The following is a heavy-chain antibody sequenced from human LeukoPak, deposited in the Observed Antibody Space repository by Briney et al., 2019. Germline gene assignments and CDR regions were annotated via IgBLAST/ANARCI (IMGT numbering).Heavy chain of an antibody. CDR3: ARSTGLGATDAFDI. CDR1: GGTFSSYA. CDR2: IIPIFGTA. D-gene: IGHD1-26*01. V-gene: IGHV1-69*05. Sequence: ASVKVSCKASGGTFSSYAISWVRQAPGQGLEWMEGIIPIFGTANYAQKFQGRVTITTDESTSTAYMELSSLRSEDTAVYYCARSTGLGATDAFDIWGQGTMVTVSS. J-gene: IGHJ3*02.